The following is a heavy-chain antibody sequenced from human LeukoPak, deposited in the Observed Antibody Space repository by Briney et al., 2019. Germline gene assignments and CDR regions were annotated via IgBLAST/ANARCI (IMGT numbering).Heavy chain of an antibody. D-gene: IGHD3-3*01. V-gene: IGHV4-34*01. CDR3: ARGYTIFGVVIRYYYYMDV. CDR2: GST. Sequence: GSTNFNPSLKIRVTISVDTSKKQFSLKQSSVTAADTAVYYCARGYTIFGVVIRYYYYMDVWGKGTTVTVSS. J-gene: IGHJ6*03.